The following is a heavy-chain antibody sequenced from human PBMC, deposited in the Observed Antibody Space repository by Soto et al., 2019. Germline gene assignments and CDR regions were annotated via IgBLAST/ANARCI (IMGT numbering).Heavy chain of an antibody. CDR2: ISGSGGST. D-gene: IGHD3-10*01. CDR3: AKDRAFQMAGAFDT. Sequence: EVQLLDSGGGLVQPGGSLRLSCAASGFIFSSYAMSWVRQAPGKGLEWVSVISGSGGSTYYADFVKGRFTISRDNSKNTLSLQMNSLRADDTAVYYCAKDRAFQMAGAFDTWGQGTMVTVSS. J-gene: IGHJ3*02. CDR1: GFIFSSYA. V-gene: IGHV3-23*01.